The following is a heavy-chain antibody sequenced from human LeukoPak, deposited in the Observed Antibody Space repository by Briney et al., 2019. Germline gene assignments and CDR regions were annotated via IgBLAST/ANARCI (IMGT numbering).Heavy chain of an antibody. J-gene: IGHJ5*02. CDR3: ARGPKHITVIVVVIKRWFDP. V-gene: IGHV4-34*01. Sequence: SETLSLTCAVYGGSFSGYYWSWIRQPPGKGLEWVGEINHSGSTNYNPSLKSRVTISVDTSKNQFSLKLSSVTAADTAVYYRARGPKHITVIVVVIKRWFDPWGQGTLVTVSS. D-gene: IGHD3-22*01. CDR2: INHSGST. CDR1: GGSFSGYY.